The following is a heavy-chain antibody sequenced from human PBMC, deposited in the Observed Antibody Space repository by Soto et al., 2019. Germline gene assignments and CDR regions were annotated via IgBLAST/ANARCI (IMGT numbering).Heavy chain of an antibody. CDR1: GFTFSACW. CDR2: IRQDGSEK. D-gene: IGHD4-17*01. V-gene: IGHV3-7*01. CDR3: ASEYGVVLKFFDY. Sequence: GGSLRLSCATSGFTFSACWMSCVRQAPGKGLQWVANIRQDGSEKYYVDSVKGRFTISRDNAKNSLYLDMIRLRAEDTAVYYCASEYGVVLKFFDYWGQGTLVTVSS. J-gene: IGHJ4*02.